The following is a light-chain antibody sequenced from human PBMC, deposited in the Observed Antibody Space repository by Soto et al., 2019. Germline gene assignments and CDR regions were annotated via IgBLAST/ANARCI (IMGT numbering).Light chain of an antibody. CDR2: GTS. J-gene: IGKJ1*01. Sequence: EIVLTQSPGTLSLSPGDRATLSCRASQSLSVSYIAWYQQRPGQAPRLLIYGTSTRATGIPDRFSGSGSGTDLTLALSRLEPEDFAVYYCHQFGDSPQTFGQGTTVEI. CDR3: HQFGDSPQT. CDR1: QSLSVSY. V-gene: IGKV3-20*01.